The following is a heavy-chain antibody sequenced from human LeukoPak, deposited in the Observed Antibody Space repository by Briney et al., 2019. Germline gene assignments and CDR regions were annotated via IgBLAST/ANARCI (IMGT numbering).Heavy chain of an antibody. J-gene: IGHJ4*02. Sequence: GGSLRLSCAASGFTFSSYWMSWVRQAPGKGLEWVANIKQDGSEKYYVDSVKGRFTISRDNAKNSLYLQMNSLRAEDTAVYYCARDPGVLRELRHFDYWGQGTLVTVSS. D-gene: IGHD1-26*01. V-gene: IGHV3-7*01. CDR2: IKQDGSEK. CDR3: ARDPGVLRELRHFDY. CDR1: GFTFSSYW.